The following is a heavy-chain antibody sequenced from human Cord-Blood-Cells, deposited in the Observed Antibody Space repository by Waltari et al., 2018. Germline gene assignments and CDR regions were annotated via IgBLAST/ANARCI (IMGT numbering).Heavy chain of an antibody. V-gene: IGHV4-34*01. J-gene: IGHJ5*02. Sequence: QVQLQQWGAGLLKPSETLSLTCAVYGGSFSGYYWSWIRKPQGKGREWIGEINHSGSTNYNPSLKSRVTISVDTSKNQFSLKLSSVTAADTAVYYCARGYGGNSRPDGWTYDWFDPWGQGTLVTVSS. CDR3: ARGYGGNSRPDGWTYDWFDP. CDR1: GGSFSGYY. D-gene: IGHD4-17*01. CDR2: INHSGST.